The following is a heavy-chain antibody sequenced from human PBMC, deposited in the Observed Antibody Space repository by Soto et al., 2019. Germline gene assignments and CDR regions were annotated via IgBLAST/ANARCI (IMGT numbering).Heavy chain of an antibody. CDR2: ISGSGTGT. CDR1: GFTFSTYA. J-gene: IGHJ1*01. Sequence: EVQLLESGGGLAQPGGSLRLSCAASGFTFSTYAMNWVRQAPGKGLEWVSVISGSGTGTSYADSVKGRFTISRDNSKNTLFLQMDSLRPEDTAVYYCAKDRDSSGSKLRNFYFQHCGQGTLVTVSS. CDR3: AKDRDSSGSKLRNFYFQH. V-gene: IGHV3-23*01. D-gene: IGHD6-19*01.